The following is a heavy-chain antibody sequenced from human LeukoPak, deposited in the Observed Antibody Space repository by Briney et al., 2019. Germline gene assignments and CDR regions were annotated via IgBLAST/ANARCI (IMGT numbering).Heavy chain of an antibody. CDR3: AKGLSIPSYFDY. CDR1: GFTFSNYG. V-gene: IGHV3-33*06. J-gene: IGHJ4*02. Sequence: GGPLRLSCAASGFTFSNYGMHWVRQAPGKGLEWVAVIWYDGSNKYYADSVKGRFTISRDNSKNTLYLQMNSLRAEDTAVYYCAKGLSIPSYFDYWGQGTLVTVSS. CDR2: IWYDGSNK. D-gene: IGHD2/OR15-2a*01.